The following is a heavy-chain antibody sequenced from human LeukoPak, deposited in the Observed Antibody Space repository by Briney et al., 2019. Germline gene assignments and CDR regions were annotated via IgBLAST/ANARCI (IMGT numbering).Heavy chain of an antibody. V-gene: IGHV1-2*02. Sequence: ASVKVSCKASGYTFTGYYMHWVRQAAGQGLEWMGWINPNSGGTNYAQKFQGSVTMTRDTSISTAYMELSRLRSDDTAVYYSARDLNGDTDWGFDYWGQGTLVTVSS. CDR2: INPNSGGT. CDR3: ARDLNGDTDWGFDY. J-gene: IGHJ4*02. CDR1: GYTFTGYY. D-gene: IGHD4-17*01.